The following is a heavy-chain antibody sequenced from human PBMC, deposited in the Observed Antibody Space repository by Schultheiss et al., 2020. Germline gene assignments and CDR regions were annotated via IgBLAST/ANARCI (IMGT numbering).Heavy chain of an antibody. V-gene: IGHV7-4-1*02. CDR1: GYTFTSYA. CDR2: INTNTGNP. D-gene: IGHD6-13*01. Sequence: ASVKVSCKTSGYTFTSYAMNWVRQAPGQGLEWLGWINTNTGNPTYAQGFTGRFVFSLDTSVSTAFLQISTLKAEDTAVYYCARNDVYSSSNEYFQHWGQGTLVTVSS. CDR3: ARNDVYSSSNEYFQH. J-gene: IGHJ1*01.